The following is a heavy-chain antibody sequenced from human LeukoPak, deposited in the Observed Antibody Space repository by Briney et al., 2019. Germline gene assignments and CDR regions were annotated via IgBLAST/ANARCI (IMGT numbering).Heavy chain of an antibody. Sequence: ASVKVSCKASGYIFTGYYMHWVRQAPGQGLEWMGWINPNSGGTNYAQKFQGRVTMTRDTSISTAYMELSRLRSDDTAVYYCARDNDPRMVRGGGIDYWGQGTLVTVSS. CDR2: INPNSGGT. CDR3: ARDNDPRMVRGGGIDY. J-gene: IGHJ4*02. V-gene: IGHV1-2*02. CDR1: GYIFTGYY. D-gene: IGHD3-10*01.